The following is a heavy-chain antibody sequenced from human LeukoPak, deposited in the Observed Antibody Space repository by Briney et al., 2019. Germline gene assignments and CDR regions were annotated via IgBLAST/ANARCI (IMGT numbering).Heavy chain of an antibody. D-gene: IGHD3-10*01. V-gene: IGHV3-7*01. CDR2: IKQDGTEK. J-gene: IGHJ4*02. Sequence: GGSLRLSCAASGFTFSSYEMHWVRQAPGKGLEWVANIKQDGTEKYYVDSVKGRFTISRDNAKNSLYLQMNSLRVEDTAVYYCAKVAKYYYGSETYYFFEHWGQGTPVTASS. CDR1: GFTFSSYE. CDR3: AKVAKYYYGSETYYFFEH.